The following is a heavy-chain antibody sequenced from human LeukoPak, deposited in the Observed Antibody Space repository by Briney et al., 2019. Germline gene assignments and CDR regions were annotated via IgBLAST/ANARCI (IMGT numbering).Heavy chain of an antibody. CDR3: ARDMGHENYYDSSGYQYYFDY. Sequence: GGSLRLSCTASGFTLSSYEMSWIRQAPGKGLEWVANIKQDGSEKYYVDSVKGRFTISRDNAKNSLYLQMNSLRAEDTAVYYCARDMGHENYYDSSGYQYYFDYWGQGTLVTVSS. D-gene: IGHD3-22*01. CDR2: IKQDGSEK. CDR1: GFTLSSYE. J-gene: IGHJ4*02. V-gene: IGHV3-7*01.